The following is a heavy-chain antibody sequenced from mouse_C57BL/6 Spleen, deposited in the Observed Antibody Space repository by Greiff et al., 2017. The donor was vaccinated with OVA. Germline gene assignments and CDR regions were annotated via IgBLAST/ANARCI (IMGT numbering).Heavy chain of an antibody. D-gene: IGHD3-2*02. V-gene: IGHV1-82*01. J-gene: IGHJ2*01. Sequence: QVQLQQSGPELVKPGASVKISCKASGYAFSSSWMNWVKQRPGKGLEWIGRIYPGDGDTNYNGKFKGKATLTADKSSSTAYMQLSSLTSEDSAVYFCEREGDSSGYYWGQGTTLTVSS. CDR3: EREGDSSGYY. CDR2: IYPGDGDT. CDR1: GYAFSSSW.